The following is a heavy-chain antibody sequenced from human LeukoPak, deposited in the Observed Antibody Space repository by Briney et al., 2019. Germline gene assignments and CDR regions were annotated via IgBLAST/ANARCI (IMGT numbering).Heavy chain of an antibody. J-gene: IGHJ6*03. V-gene: IGHV4-59*01. CDR2: IYYSGST. Sequence: PSETLSLTCTVSGGSISSYYWSWIRQPPGKGLEWIGYIYYSGSTNYNPSLKSRVTISVDTSKNQFSLKLSSVTAADTAVYYCAGPGIAAAGPLSYYMDVWGKGTTVTVSS. CDR3: AGPGIAAAGPLSYYMDV. CDR1: GGSISSYY. D-gene: IGHD6-13*01.